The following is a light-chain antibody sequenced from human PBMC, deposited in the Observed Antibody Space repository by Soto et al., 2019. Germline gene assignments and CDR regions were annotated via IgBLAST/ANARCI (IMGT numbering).Light chain of an antibody. Sequence: DIQVTQSPSSVCASVGGRVTIPCGASQGITSWLAWYQQKRGRAPKLLIYAASSLQSGVPSRFSGSGSGTDFTLTISSLQPEDFATYYCHHTTSFPLTFGGGTKVEIK. V-gene: IGKV1-12*01. J-gene: IGKJ4*02. CDR3: HHTTSFPLT. CDR2: AAS. CDR1: QGITSW.